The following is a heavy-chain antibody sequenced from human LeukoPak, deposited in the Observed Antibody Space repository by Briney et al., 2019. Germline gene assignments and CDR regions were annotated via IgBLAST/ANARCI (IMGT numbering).Heavy chain of an antibody. V-gene: IGHV4-59*12. J-gene: IGHJ5*02. D-gene: IGHD6-13*01. CDR3: ARERGAAAANWFDP. Sequence: SETLSLTCTVSGGSISSYYWSWIRQPPGKGLEWIGYIYFSGSTNYNPSLKSRVTISVDTSKNQFSLKLSSVTAADTAVYYCARERGAAAANWFDPWGQGTLVTVSS. CDR2: IYFSGST. CDR1: GGSISSYY.